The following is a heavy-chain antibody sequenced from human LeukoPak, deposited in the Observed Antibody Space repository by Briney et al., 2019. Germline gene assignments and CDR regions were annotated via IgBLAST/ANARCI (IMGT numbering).Heavy chain of an antibody. CDR2: INHSGST. CDR3: ARRCRGSTSCYRFDY. CDR1: GGSFSGYY. D-gene: IGHD2-2*01. V-gene: IGHV4-34*01. J-gene: IGHJ4*02. Sequence: SETLSLTCAVYGGSFSGYYWSRIRQPPGKGLEWIGEINHSGSTNYNPSLKSRVTISVDTSKNQFSLKLSSVTAADTAVYYCARRCRGSTSCYRFDYWGQGTLVTVSS.